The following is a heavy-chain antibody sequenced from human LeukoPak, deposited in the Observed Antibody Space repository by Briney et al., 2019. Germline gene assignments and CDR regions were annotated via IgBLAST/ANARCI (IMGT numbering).Heavy chain of an antibody. J-gene: IGHJ4*02. V-gene: IGHV1-18*01. D-gene: IGHD6-6*01. CDR3: ASLIRGREYSNSEVDY. CDR1: GYTFTSYG. Sequence: ASVKVSCKASGYTFTSYGISWVRQAPGQGLEWMGWISAYNGNTNYAQKLQGRVTMTTDTSTSTAYMELRSLRSDDTAAYYCASLIRGREYSNSEVDYWGQGTLVTVPS. CDR2: ISAYNGNT.